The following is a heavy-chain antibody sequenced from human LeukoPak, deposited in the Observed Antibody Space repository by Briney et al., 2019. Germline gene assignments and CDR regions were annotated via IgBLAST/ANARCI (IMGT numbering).Heavy chain of an antibody. CDR2: IYHSGST. CDR3: ARGLFGVDAFDI. CDR1: GGSISSGGYS. Sequence: SETLSLTCAVSGGSISSGGYSWSWIRQPPGKGLEWIGYIYHSGSTYYNPSLKSRVTISVDRSKNQFSLKLSSVTAADTAVYYCARGLFGVDAFDIWGQGQWSPSLQ. V-gene: IGHV4-30-2*01. D-gene: IGHD2-21*01. J-gene: IGHJ3*02.